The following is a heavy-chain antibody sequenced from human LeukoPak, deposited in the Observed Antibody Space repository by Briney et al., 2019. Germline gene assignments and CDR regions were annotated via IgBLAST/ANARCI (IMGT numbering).Heavy chain of an antibody. D-gene: IGHD3-3*01. Sequence: PSETLSLTCAVSGYSISSGYYWGWIRQPPGKGLEWIGSIYHSGSTYYNPSLKSRVTISVDTSKNQFSLKLSSVTAADTAVYYCAGLYYDFWSGYFGYWGQGTLVTVSS. CDR1: GYSISSGYY. CDR3: AGLYYDFWSGYFGY. J-gene: IGHJ4*02. V-gene: IGHV4-38-2*01. CDR2: IYHSGST.